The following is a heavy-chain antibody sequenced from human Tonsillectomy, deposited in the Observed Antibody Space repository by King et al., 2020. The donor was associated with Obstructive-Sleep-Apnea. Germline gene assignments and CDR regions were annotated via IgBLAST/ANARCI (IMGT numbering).Heavy chain of an antibody. D-gene: IGHD3-22*01. Sequence: VQLVESGGGLVQPGGSLRLSCAASGFTFSSYDMHWVRQATGKGLEWVSAIGTAGDTYYPGSVKGRFTISRENAKNSLYLQMNSLRAGDTAVYYCARGLSRTYYYDSSGYYDAFDIWGQGTMVTVSS. CDR3: ARGLSRTYYYDSSGYYDAFDI. V-gene: IGHV3-13*01. CDR1: GFTFSSYD. J-gene: IGHJ3*02. CDR2: IGTAGDT.